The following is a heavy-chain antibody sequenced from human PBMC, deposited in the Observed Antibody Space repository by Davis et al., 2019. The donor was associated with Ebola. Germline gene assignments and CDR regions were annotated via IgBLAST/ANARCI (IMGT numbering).Heavy chain of an antibody. CDR1: GFTFSSYW. D-gene: IGHD6-13*01. CDR2: INSDGSST. J-gene: IGHJ6*02. Sequence: GESLKISCAASGFTFSSYWMHWVRQAPGKGPVWVSRINSDGSSTSYADSVKGRFTISRDNAKNTLYLQMNSLRAEDTAVYYCARDKTGYRSSWYEDGYEMDVWGQGTTVTVSS. CDR3: ARDKTGYRSSWYEDGYEMDV. V-gene: IGHV3-74*01.